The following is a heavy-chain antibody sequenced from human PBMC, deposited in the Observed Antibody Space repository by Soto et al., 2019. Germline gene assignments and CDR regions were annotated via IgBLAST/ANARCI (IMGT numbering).Heavy chain of an antibody. CDR1: GGSISSGDYY. CDR2: IYYSGST. V-gene: IGHV4-30-4*01. Sequence: SETLSLTCTVSGGSISSGDYYWSWIRQPPGKGLEWIGYIYYSGSTYYNPSLKSRVTISVDTPKNQFSLKLSSVTAADTAVYYCARDRSPYYFDYWGQGTLVTVSS. CDR3: ARDRSPYYFDY. J-gene: IGHJ4*02.